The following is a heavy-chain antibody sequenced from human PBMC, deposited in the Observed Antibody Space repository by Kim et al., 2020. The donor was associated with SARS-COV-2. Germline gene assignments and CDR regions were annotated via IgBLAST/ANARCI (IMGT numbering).Heavy chain of an antibody. CDR3: ARERGGVTNAFDI. D-gene: IGHD3-10*01. J-gene: IGHJ3*02. Sequence: GGSLRLSCAASGFTVNTYAMSWVRQAPGKGLEWVSDIRRSDGGTFYADSVKGRFTISRDNSKNTLYLQMSSLRAADTALYYCARERGGVTNAFDIWGQG. V-gene: IGHV3-23*01. CDR2: IRRSDGGT. CDR1: GFTVNTYA.